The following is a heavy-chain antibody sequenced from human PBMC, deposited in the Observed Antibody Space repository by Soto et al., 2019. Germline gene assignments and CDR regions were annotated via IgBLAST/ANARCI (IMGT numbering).Heavy chain of an antibody. V-gene: IGHV3-21*01. CDR1: GFTFSSYS. CDR3: ARDPQYYYGSGPF. D-gene: IGHD3-10*01. Sequence: GGSLRLSCAASGFTFSSYSMNWVCQAPGKGLEWVSSISSSSSYIYYADSVKGRFTISRDNAKNSLYLQMNSLRAEDTAVYYCARDPQYYYGSGPFWGQGTLVTVSS. CDR2: ISSSSSYI. J-gene: IGHJ4*02.